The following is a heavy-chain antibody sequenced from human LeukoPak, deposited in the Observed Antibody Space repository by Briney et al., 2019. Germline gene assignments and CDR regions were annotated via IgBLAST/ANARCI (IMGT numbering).Heavy chain of an antibody. CDR1: GGSISSSSYY. Sequence: SETLSLTCTVSGGSISSSSYYWGWIRQPPGKGLEWIGYIYYSGSTNYNPSLKSRVTISVDTSKNQFSLKLRSVTAADTAVYYCARTTEGYCRGRSCYSYYYMDVWGKGTTVTVSS. CDR3: ARTTEGYCRGRSCYSYYYMDV. J-gene: IGHJ6*03. V-gene: IGHV4-61*05. CDR2: IYYSGST. D-gene: IGHD2-15*01.